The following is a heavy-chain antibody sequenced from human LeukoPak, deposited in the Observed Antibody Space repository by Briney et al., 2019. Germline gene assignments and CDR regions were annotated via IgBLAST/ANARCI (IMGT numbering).Heavy chain of an antibody. CDR3: ARAPLTNSGSYLPDAFDI. J-gene: IGHJ3*02. CDR1: GGSMKNKNYF. D-gene: IGHD1-26*01. CDR2: IHDSGST. Sequence: PSETLSLTCTVSGGSMKNKNYFWGWIRQAPGQGLEWIGSIHDSGSTYKNPSLKSRLTISIVTSKNQFSLQLNSVTPEDTAVYYCARAPLTNSGSYLPDAFDIWGQGTMVTVSS. V-gene: IGHV4-39*07.